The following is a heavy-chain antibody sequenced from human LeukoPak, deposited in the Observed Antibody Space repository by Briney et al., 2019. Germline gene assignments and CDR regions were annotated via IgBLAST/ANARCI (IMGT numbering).Heavy chain of an antibody. V-gene: IGHV4-4*09. CDR3: ARGFLEWLFPNYYYYYMDV. CDR2: IYTSGST. D-gene: IGHD3-3*01. Sequence: PSETLSLTCTVSGGSISSYYWTWIRQPPGKGLEWIGFIYTSGSTNYNPSLKSRVTISVDTSKNQFSLKLSSVTAADTAVYYCARGFLEWLFPNYYYYYMDVWGKGTTVTVSS. CDR1: GGSISSYY. J-gene: IGHJ6*03.